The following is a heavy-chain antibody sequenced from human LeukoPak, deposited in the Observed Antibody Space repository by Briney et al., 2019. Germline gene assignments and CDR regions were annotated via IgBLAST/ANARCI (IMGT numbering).Heavy chain of an antibody. J-gene: IGHJ4*02. D-gene: IGHD1-26*01. CDR2: IYHSGST. CDR3: ARDSGSYSSYYFDY. V-gene: IGHV4-4*02. Sequence: SGTLSLTCAVSGGSISSSNWWSWVRQPPGKGLEWIGEIYHSGSTNYNPSLKSRVTISVDTSKNQFSLKLSSVTAADTAVYYCARDSGSYSSYYFDYWGQGTLVTVSS. CDR1: GGSISSSNW.